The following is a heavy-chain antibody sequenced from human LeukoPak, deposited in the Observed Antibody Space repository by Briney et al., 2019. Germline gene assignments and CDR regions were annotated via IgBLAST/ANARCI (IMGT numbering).Heavy chain of an antibody. V-gene: IGHV4-34*01. Sequence: SETLSLTCAVYGGSFSGYYWGWIRQPPGKGLEWIGEINHSGITNYNPSLKSRVNISVDTSKNQFSLKLSSVTAADTAVYYCSRLCHNSRIYFYYYIDVWGKGTTVTVSS. J-gene: IGHJ6*03. CDR1: GGSFSGYY. D-gene: IGHD2-15*01. CDR2: INHSGIT. CDR3: SRLCHNSRIYFYYYIDV.